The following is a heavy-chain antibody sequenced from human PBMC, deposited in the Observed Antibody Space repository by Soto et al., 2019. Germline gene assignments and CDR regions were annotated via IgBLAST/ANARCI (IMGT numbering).Heavy chain of an antibody. CDR1: GFTFSSYA. CDR2: ISGSGGST. D-gene: IGHD4-4*01. V-gene: IGHV3-23*01. J-gene: IGHJ5*02. CDR3: ASSPTNDYSNYAFFLWFDP. Sequence: GGSLRLSCAASGFTFSSYAMSWVRQALGKGLEWVSAISGSGGSTYYADSVKGRFTISRDNSKNTLYLQMNSLRAEDTAVYYCASSPTNDYSNYAFFLWFDPWGQGTLVTVSS.